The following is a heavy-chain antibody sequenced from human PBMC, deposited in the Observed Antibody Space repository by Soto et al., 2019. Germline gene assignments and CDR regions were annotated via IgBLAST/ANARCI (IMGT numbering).Heavy chain of an antibody. CDR3: ARQGFGALHGLVDV. CDR2: VSPIWGS. J-gene: IGHJ6*02. CDR1: GDSISSYY. V-gene: IGHV4-59*08. Sequence: QVLLQESGPGLVKPSETLSLSCTVSGDSISSYYWGWIRQPPGKEMEWIGYVSPIWGSAYNPSLQSRVAISLDSSKSQFSLELAAVTATDTAVYYGARQGFGALHGLVDVWSQGTTVTVSS. D-gene: IGHD3-10*01.